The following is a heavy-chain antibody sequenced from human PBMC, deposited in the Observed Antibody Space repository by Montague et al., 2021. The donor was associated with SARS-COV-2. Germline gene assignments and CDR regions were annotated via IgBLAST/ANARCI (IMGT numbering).Heavy chain of an antibody. D-gene: IGHD2-21*01. J-gene: IGHJ6*02. V-gene: IGHV3-30*04. Sequence: FLLLSFSASGFTFSSYDMHWVRQAPGKGLEWVAVISYDGSNKYYADSVKGRFTISRDNSKSTLFLQKNSLRDEDTAVYYCEKDIHIVVVIGMDVWGQGTTVTASS. CDR1: GFTFSSYD. CDR2: ISYDGSNK. CDR3: EKDIHIVVVIGMDV.